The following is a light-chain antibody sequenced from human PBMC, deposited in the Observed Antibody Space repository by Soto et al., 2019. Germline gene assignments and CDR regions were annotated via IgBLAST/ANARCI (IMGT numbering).Light chain of an antibody. CDR1: QSVSSN. J-gene: IGKJ2*01. CDR3: QQYITWNT. Sequence: EIVMTQSPATLSVSPGERATLSCRASQSVSSNLAWYQQKPGQAPRLLIYGASTRATGIPARFSGSGSGTEFTLTISSLQSEDFAVYYCQQYITWNTFGQWTKLEIK. V-gene: IGKV3-15*01. CDR2: GAS.